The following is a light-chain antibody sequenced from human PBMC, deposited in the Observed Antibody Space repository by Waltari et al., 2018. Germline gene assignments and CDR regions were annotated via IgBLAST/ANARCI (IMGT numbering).Light chain of an antibody. CDR2: DTS. V-gene: IGLV7-46*01. Sequence: QAVVTQEPSLTVSPGGPVTLTCGSRAGAVPSGLYPYWFQQKPGQAPRTLIYDTSNKHSWTPARFSGSLLGGKAALTLSGAQPEDEAEYYCLISYSGVGVFGGGTKLTVL. J-gene: IGLJ3*02. CDR1: AGAVPSGLY. CDR3: LISYSGVGV.